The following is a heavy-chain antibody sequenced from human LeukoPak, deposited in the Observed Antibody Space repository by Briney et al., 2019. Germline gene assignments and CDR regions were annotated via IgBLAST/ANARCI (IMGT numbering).Heavy chain of an antibody. J-gene: IGHJ6*03. CDR3: ARDLGDYSSSWYGYYYYMDV. Sequence: GGSLRLSCAASVFSFSSYSMNWVRQAPGKGLEWVSSISSGSSYIYYADSVKVRFTISRDNAKNSLYLQMNSLRAEDTAVYYCARDLGDYSSSWYGYYYYMDVWGKGTTVTVSS. V-gene: IGHV3-21*01. CDR2: ISSGSSYI. CDR1: VFSFSSYS. D-gene: IGHD6-13*01.